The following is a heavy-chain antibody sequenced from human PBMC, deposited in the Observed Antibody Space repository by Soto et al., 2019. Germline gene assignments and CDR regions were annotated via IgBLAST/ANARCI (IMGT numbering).Heavy chain of an antibody. J-gene: IGHJ6*02. CDR3: AGAVYYYGSGSSERPHYYYYGMDV. CDR2: INHSRST. V-gene: IGHV4-34*01. CDR1: GGSFSGYY. Sequence: PSETLSLTCAVYGGSFSGYYWSWIRQPPGKGLEWIGEINHSRSTNYNPSLKSRVTISVDTSKNQFSLKLSSVTAADTAVYYCAGAVYYYGSGSSERPHYYYYGMDVWGQGTTVTVSS. D-gene: IGHD3-10*01.